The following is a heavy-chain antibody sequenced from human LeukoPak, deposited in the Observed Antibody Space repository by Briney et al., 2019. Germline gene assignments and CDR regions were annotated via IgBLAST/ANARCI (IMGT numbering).Heavy chain of an antibody. Sequence: GGSLTLSCAASGFNFYNYAMLWVRQAPGKGLEWVAGIGGSVGGTYYADSVKGRFTISRDNSKNTLYLQMNSLRAEDTAVYYCAKLRPYSNWYRCDSDYWGQGILVTVSS. CDR2: IGGSVGGT. CDR3: AKLRPYSNWYRCDSDY. V-gene: IGHV3-23*01. J-gene: IGHJ4*02. D-gene: IGHD6-13*01. CDR1: GFNFYNYA.